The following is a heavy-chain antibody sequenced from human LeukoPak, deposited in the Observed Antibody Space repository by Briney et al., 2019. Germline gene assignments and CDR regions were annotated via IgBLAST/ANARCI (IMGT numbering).Heavy chain of an antibody. J-gene: IGHJ4*02. CDR3: ARVHYGDYVYFDY. Sequence: SETLSLTCTVSGGSISSYYWSWIRQPPGKGLEWIGYIYYSGSTNYNPSLKSRVTISVDPSKTQFSLKLSSVTAADTAVYYCARVHYGDYVYFDYWGQGTLVTVSS. CDR2: IYYSGST. D-gene: IGHD4-17*01. V-gene: IGHV4-59*01. CDR1: GGSISSYY.